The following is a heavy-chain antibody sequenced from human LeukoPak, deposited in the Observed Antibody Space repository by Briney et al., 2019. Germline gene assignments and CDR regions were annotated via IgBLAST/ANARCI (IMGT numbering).Heavy chain of an antibody. J-gene: IGHJ6*02. D-gene: IGHD5-18*01. CDR2: IYYSGST. Sequence: PSETLSLTCTVSGGSISSYYWSWIRQPPGKGLEWIGYIYYSGSTNYNPSLKSRVTISVDTSKSQFSLKLSSVTAADTAVYYCARGDTAMVTYYYYGMDVWGQGTTVTVSS. V-gene: IGHV4-59*01. CDR1: GGSISSYY. CDR3: ARGDTAMVTYYYYGMDV.